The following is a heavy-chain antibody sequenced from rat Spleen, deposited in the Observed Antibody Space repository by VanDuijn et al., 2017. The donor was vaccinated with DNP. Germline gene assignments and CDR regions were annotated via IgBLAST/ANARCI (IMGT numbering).Heavy chain of an antibody. CDR3: ARWTYYFDY. CDR1: GYSIASNY. J-gene: IGHJ2*01. V-gene: IGHV3-1*01. Sequence: EVQLQESGPGLVKPSQSLSLTCSVTGYSIASNYWAWIRKFPGNKMEWIGYIGYSGSASYNPSLKSRISITRDTSKNQFFLQLNSVTTEDTATYYCARWTYYFDYWGQGVMVTVSS. CDR2: IGYSGSA.